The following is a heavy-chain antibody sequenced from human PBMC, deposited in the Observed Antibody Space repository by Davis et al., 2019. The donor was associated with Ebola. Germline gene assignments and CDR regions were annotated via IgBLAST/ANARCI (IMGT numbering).Heavy chain of an antibody. D-gene: IGHD3-10*01. V-gene: IGHV3-21*04. Sequence: PGGSLRLSCAASGFTFSSYSMNWVRQAPGKGLEWVSSISSSSSYIYYADSVKGRFTISRDNSKNTLYLQMNSLRAEDTAVYYCAKDSGSGSYKAFDIWGQGTMVTVSS. CDR1: GFTFSSYS. CDR2: ISSSSSYI. CDR3: AKDSGSGSYKAFDI. J-gene: IGHJ3*02.